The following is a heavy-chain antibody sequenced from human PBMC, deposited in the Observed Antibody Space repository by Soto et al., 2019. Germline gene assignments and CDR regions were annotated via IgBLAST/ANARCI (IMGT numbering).Heavy chain of an antibody. CDR3: AKGTDYDLRGTRWFDP. CDR1: GFTFDDYA. J-gene: IGHJ5*02. V-gene: IGHV3-9*01. D-gene: IGHD2-2*01. CDR2: ISWNSGSI. Sequence: GGSLRLSCAASGFTFDDYAMHWVRQAPGKGLEWVSGISWNSGSIGYADSVKGRFTISRDNAKNSLYLQMNSLRAEDTALYYCAKGTDYDLRGTRWFDPWGQGTLVTVSS.